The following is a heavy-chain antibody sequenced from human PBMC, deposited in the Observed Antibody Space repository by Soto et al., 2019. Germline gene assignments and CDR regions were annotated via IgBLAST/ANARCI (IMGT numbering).Heavy chain of an antibody. CDR2: ITGSAGST. V-gene: IGHV3-23*01. J-gene: IGHJ4*02. D-gene: IGHD3-22*01. Sequence: GGSLRLSCVGSGFTFDSHAMNWVRQAPGKGLECVAGITGSAGSTYYADSVKGRFTISKDNSKNTLYLQMNSLRAEDTAVYYCTKDKADKYDSSVDSWGQGTQVTVSS. CDR3: TKDKADKYDSSVDS. CDR1: GFTFDSHA.